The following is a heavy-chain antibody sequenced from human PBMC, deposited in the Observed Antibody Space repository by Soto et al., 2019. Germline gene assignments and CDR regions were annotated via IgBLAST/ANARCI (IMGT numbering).Heavy chain of an antibody. V-gene: IGHV4-30-4*01. CDR3: AREWDSSGGSCQDNWFDP. D-gene: IGHD2-15*01. CDR2: IYYSGST. J-gene: IGHJ5*02. CDR1: GGPISSGDYY. Sequence: PSETLSLTCTVSGGPISSGDYYWSWIRQPPGKGLEWIGYIYYSGSTYYNPSLKSRVTISVDTSKNQFSLKLSSVTAADTAVYYCAREWDSSGGSCQDNWFDPWGQGTLVTVS.